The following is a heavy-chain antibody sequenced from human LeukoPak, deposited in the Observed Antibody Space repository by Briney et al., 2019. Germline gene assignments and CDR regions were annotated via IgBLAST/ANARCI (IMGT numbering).Heavy chain of an antibody. J-gene: IGHJ5*01. Sequence: GGSLRLSCAASGFTFSSYALSWVRQAPGRGLEWVSAISGSRTYYTDSVKGRFTISRDNSRNTLYVQMNSLRAEDTAVYYCAREGAGYSSSWFDSWGQGTPVTVSS. CDR3: AREGAGYSSSWFDS. D-gene: IGHD6-13*01. CDR2: ISGSRT. V-gene: IGHV3-23*01. CDR1: GFTFSSYA.